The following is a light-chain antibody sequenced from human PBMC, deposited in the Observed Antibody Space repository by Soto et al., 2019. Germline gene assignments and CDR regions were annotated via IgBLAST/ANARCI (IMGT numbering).Light chain of an antibody. V-gene: IGLV2-14*01. CDR1: SSDVGGYNY. CDR2: EVS. Sequence: QSALTQPASVSGSPGQSITISCTGTSSDVGGYNYVSWYQQHLGKVPKLMIYEVSNRPSGVSNRFSGSKSGNTASLTISGLQAEDEADYYCSSYTSSTTLYVFGTGTKVTVL. CDR3: SSYTSSTTLYV. J-gene: IGLJ1*01.